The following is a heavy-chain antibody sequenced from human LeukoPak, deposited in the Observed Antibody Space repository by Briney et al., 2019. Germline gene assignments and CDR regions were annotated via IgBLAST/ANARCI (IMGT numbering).Heavy chain of an antibody. CDR1: GFTFSSYG. D-gene: IGHD2-2*01. Sequence: PGRSLRLSCAASGFTFSSYGMHWVRQAPGKGLEWVAVIWYDGSNKYYADSVKGRFTISRDNSKNTLYLQMNSLRAEDTAVYYCARGWVVVVPAAPPGYWGQGTLVTVSS. CDR3: ARGWVVVVPAAPPGY. V-gene: IGHV3-33*01. J-gene: IGHJ4*02. CDR2: IWYDGSNK.